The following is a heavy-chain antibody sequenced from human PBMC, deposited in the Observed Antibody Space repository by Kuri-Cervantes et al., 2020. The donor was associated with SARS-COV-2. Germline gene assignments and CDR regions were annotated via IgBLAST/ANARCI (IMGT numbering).Heavy chain of an antibody. CDR2: IKQDGSEK. CDR3: ARDLDGYKHP. CDR1: GSTFSSYW. Sequence: GESLKISCAASGSTFSSYWMSWVRQAPGKGLEWVANIKQDGSEKYYVDSVKGRFTISRDNAKNSLYLQMNSLRAEDTAVYYCARDLDGYKHPWGQGTLVTVSS. V-gene: IGHV3-7*01. D-gene: IGHD5-24*01. J-gene: IGHJ5*02.